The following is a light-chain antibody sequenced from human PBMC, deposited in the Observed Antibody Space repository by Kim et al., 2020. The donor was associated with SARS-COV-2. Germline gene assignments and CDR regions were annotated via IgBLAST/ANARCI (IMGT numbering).Light chain of an antibody. CDR2: NNN. V-gene: IGLV1-40*01. J-gene: IGLJ3*02. Sequence: QKITIACTGSSSNSGAGYDVHWYRQLPGTAPKLVIYNNNNRPSGVPDRFSGSNSGTSASLVITGLQAEDEADYYCQSFDSRLTGSVFGGGTQLTVL. CDR1: SSNSGAGYD. CDR3: QSFDSRLTGSV.